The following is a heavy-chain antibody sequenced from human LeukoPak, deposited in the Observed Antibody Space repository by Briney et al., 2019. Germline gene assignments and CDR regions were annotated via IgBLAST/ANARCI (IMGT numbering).Heavy chain of an antibody. V-gene: IGHV4-59*01. D-gene: IGHD1-26*01. CDR1: GGSISSYY. J-gene: IGHJ6*03. CDR2: IYYSGST. CDR3: ARVKSGSYRSSLYYYYYMDV. Sequence: MPSETLSLTCTVSGGSISSYYWSWIRQPPGKGLEWIGNIYYSGSTNYNPSLKSRVTISVDTSKNQFSLKLSSVTAADTAVYYCARVKSGSYRSSLYYYYYMDVWGKGTTVTVSS.